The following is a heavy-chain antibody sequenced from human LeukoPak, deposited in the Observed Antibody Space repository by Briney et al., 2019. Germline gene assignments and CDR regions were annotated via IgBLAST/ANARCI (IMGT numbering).Heavy chain of an antibody. V-gene: IGHV3-11*01. CDR3: AKDPDYDFWSGYYPDY. Sequence: GGSLRLSCAASGFTFSDYYMSWIRQAPGKGLEWVSYISSSGSTIYYADSVKGRFTISRDNAKNSLYLQMNSLRAEDTAVYYCAKDPDYDFWSGYYPDYWGQGTLVTVSS. CDR1: GFTFSDYY. D-gene: IGHD3-3*01. J-gene: IGHJ4*02. CDR2: ISSSGSTI.